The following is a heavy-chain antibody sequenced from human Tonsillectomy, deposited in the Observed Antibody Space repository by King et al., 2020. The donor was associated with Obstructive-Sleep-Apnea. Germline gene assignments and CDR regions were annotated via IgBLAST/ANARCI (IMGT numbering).Heavy chain of an antibody. CDR3: AREIVVVVATPEYFQH. J-gene: IGHJ1*01. Sequence: QLQESGPGLVKPSETLSLTCTVSGGSISSSSYYLGWIRQPPGKGLGWIGSIYYSGSTYYNPSLKSRVTISVNTSNNQFSLRLSSVTAADTAVYYCAREIVVVVATPEYFQHWGQGTLVTVSS. CDR1: GGSISSSSYY. D-gene: IGHD2-15*01. CDR2: IYYSGST. V-gene: IGHV4-39*07.